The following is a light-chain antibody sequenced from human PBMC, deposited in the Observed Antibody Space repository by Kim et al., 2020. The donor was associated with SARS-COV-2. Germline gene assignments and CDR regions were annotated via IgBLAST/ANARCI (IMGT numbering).Light chain of an antibody. CDR1: QPIRND. CDR3: QQYNDWPIT. CDR2: GVS. Sequence: VSPGEGVTLSCRASQPIRNDLAWYQQRPGQAPRLVIYGVSTRATDIPVRFSGSGSGTDFTLTISSLQSEDFVVYYCQQYNDWPITFGQGTRLEIK. V-gene: IGKV3D-15*01. J-gene: IGKJ5*01.